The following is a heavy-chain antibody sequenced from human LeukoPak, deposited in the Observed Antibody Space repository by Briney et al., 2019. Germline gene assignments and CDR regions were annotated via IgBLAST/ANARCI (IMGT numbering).Heavy chain of an antibody. CDR3: ASTVRAWIQTKTADFDY. CDR2: ISYDGSNK. Sequence: PGGSLRLSCAASGFTSSSYAMHWVRQAPGKGLEWVAVISYDGSNKYYADSVKGRFTISRDNSKNTLYLQMNSLRAEDTAVYYCASTVRAWIQTKTADFDYWGQGTLVTVSS. V-gene: IGHV3-30-3*01. D-gene: IGHD5-18*01. J-gene: IGHJ4*02. CDR1: GFTSSSYA.